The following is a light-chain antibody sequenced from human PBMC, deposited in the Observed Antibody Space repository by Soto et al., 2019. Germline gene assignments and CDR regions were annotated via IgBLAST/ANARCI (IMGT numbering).Light chain of an antibody. CDR3: SSYTSSSTLV. Sequence: QSALTQPASVSGSPGQSITISCTGTSSDVGGFNYVSWYQQHPDKAPKLMIYEVTDRPSGVSSRFSGSKSGNTASLTISGLQSEDEADYYCSSYTSSSTLVFGGGTKLTVL. CDR2: EVT. V-gene: IGLV2-14*01. J-gene: IGLJ3*02. CDR1: SSDVGGFNY.